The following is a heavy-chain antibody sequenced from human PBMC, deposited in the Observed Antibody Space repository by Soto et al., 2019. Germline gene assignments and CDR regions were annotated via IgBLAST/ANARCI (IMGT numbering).Heavy chain of an antibody. Sequence: QITLKESGPTLVKATQTLTLTCTFSGFSLSTSGVGVGWIRQPPGKALEWLALIYWDDDKRYSPSLNSRLTITKGTSKNQVVLTMTNMDPVDTATYYCAHRALYSGGYIRPFDYWGQGTLVTVSS. J-gene: IGHJ4*02. CDR2: IYWDDDK. CDR1: GFSLSTSGVG. V-gene: IGHV2-5*02. D-gene: IGHD1-26*01. CDR3: AHRALYSGGYIRPFDY.